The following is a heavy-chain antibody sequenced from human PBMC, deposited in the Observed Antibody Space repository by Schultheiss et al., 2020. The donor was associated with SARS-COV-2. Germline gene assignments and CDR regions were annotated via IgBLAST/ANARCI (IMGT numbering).Heavy chain of an antibody. J-gene: IGHJ3*01. V-gene: IGHV3-23*01. D-gene: IGHD5-18*01. CDR2: ISGSGGST. CDR1: GFTFSSYA. CDR3: ARGPHTAMVHDAFDF. Sequence: GESLKISCAASGFTFSSYAMSWVRQAPGKGLEWVSAISGSGGSTYYADSVKGRFTISRDNSKNTLYFQMNRLRGEDTAVYYCARGPHTAMVHDAFDFWGQGTMVTVSS.